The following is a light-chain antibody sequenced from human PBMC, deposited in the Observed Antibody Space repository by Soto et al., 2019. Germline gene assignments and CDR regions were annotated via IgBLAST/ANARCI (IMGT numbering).Light chain of an antibody. CDR1: ESVTIY. Sequence: EIVLTQSPATLSLSPGERGTLSCRASESVTIYLAWYQQKPGQAPRLLVYDVSNRATGIPARFSGGGSGTDFTLTIRNLEPEDFAVYYCKQRSDWPWTFGQGTKVDIK. CDR2: DVS. CDR3: KQRSDWPWT. J-gene: IGKJ1*01. V-gene: IGKV3-11*01.